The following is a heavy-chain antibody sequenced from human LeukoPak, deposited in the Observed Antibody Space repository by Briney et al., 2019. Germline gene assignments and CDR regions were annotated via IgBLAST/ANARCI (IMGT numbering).Heavy chain of an antibody. D-gene: IGHD3-3*01. CDR2: IYSGGST. CDR1: GFTVSSNY. J-gene: IGHJ4*02. V-gene: IGHV3-66*02. CDR3: ARSALGYRFLEWLFLFDY. Sequence: PGGSLRLSCAASGFTVSSNYMSWVRQAPGKGLEWVSVIYSGGSTYYADSVKGRFTISRDNSKNTLYLQMNSLRAEDTAVYYCARSALGYRFLEWLFLFDYWGQGTQVTVSS.